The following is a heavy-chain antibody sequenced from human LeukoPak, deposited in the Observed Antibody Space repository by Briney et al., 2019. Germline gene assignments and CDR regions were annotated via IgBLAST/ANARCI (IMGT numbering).Heavy chain of an antibody. V-gene: IGHV4-61*08. CDR3: ARGRSNYYGMDV. CDR1: GGSISSGGYY. J-gene: IGHJ6*02. CDR2: IYYNGNT. Sequence: PSQTLSLTCTVSGGSISSGGYYWSWIRQHPGKGLEWIGYIYYNGNTNYSPSLKSRVTMSVDTSKNLFSLKVSSVTAADTAVYYCARGRSNYYGMDVWGQGTTVTVSS. D-gene: IGHD1-26*01.